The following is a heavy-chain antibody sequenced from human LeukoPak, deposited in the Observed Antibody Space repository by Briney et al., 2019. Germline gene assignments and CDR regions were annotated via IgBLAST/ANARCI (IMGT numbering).Heavy chain of an antibody. CDR3: ARVTLAAVGTMNYYFHGMDV. CDR1: GFTFSSYA. J-gene: IGHJ6*02. V-gene: IGHV3-30-3*01. Sequence: GGSLRLSCAASGFTFSSYAMHWVRQAPGKGLEWVAVTSFDGTNEYYADSVRGRFTISRDNSKNTVYLHMNILRTEDTAVYYCARVTLAAVGTMNYYFHGMDVWGQGTTVTVSS. CDR2: TSFDGTNE. D-gene: IGHD6-13*01.